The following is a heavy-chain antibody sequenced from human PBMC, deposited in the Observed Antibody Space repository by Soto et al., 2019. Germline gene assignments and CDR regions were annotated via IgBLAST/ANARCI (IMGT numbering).Heavy chain of an antibody. J-gene: IGHJ4*02. Sequence: QVQLVESGGGVVQPGRSLRLSCAASGFTFSSYGMHWVRQAPGKGLEWVAVIWYDGSNKYYADSVKGRFTISRDNSKNTLYLQMNSLRAEDTAVYYCARDKSAMALNLFDHWGQGTLVTVSS. V-gene: IGHV3-33*01. CDR2: IWYDGSNK. CDR1: GFTFSSYG. D-gene: IGHD5-18*01. CDR3: ARDKSAMALNLFDH.